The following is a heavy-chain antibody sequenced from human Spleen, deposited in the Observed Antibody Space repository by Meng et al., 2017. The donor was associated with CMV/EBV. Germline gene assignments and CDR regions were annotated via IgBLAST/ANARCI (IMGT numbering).Heavy chain of an antibody. CDR1: GVTVGRYG. Sequence: CAASGVTVGRYGVHWVRRAPGKGVEWVTVIWCDGGNKYYANSVMGRFTVSGNNSKNTLYLQMSSLEAEDTAVYYCAKDGGSSFYFDYWGQRTLVTVSS. CDR2: IWCDGGNK. D-gene: IGHD6-6*01. V-gene: IGHV3-33*06. CDR3: AKDGGSSFYFDY. J-gene: IGHJ4*02.